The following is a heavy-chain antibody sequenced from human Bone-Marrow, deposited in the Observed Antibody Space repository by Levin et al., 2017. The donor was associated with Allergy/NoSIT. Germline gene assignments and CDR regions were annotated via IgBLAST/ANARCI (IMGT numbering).Heavy chain of an antibody. Sequence: GESLKISCKASGYTFTSYYMHWVRQAPGQGLEWMGIINPSGGSTSYAQKFQGRVTMTRDTSTSTVYMELSSLRSEDTAVYYCARDLGDDILTGYYFYYYGMDVWGQGTTVTVSS. V-gene: IGHV1-46*01. CDR3: ARDLGDDILTGYYFYYYGMDV. D-gene: IGHD3-9*01. CDR2: INPSGGST. CDR1: GYTFTSYY. J-gene: IGHJ6*02.